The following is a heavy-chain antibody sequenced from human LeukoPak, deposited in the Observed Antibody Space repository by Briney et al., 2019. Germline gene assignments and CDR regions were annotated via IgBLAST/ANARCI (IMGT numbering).Heavy chain of an antibody. CDR1: GFTFSSYS. J-gene: IGHJ4*02. D-gene: IGHD1-26*01. CDR2: ISSSSSTI. CDR3: ARDIVGATNEPDY. Sequence: QPGGSLRLSCAASGFTFSSYSMNWVRQAPGKGLEWVSYISSSSSTIYYADSVKGRFTISRDNAKNSLCLQMNSLRDEDTAVYYCARDIVGATNEPDYWGQGTLVTVSS. V-gene: IGHV3-48*02.